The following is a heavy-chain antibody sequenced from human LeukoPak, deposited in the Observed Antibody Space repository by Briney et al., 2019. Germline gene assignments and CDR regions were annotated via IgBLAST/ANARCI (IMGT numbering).Heavy chain of an antibody. CDR3: ATHLESTYDFDY. Sequence: ASVKVSCKASGYTFTTYGISWVRQAPGQGLEWMGWISAYNGNTNYAQKLQGRVTMTTDTSTSTAYMELRSLRSDDTAVYYCATHLESTYDFDYWGQGTLVTVSS. D-gene: IGHD2-8*01. J-gene: IGHJ4*02. CDR1: GYTFTTYG. V-gene: IGHV1-18*01. CDR2: ISAYNGNT.